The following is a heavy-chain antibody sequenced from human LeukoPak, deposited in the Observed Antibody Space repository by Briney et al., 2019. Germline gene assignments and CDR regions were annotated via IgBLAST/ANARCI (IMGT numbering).Heavy chain of an antibody. J-gene: IGHJ3*02. CDR2: IYPGDSDT. D-gene: IGHD6-19*01. V-gene: IGHV5-51*01. Sequence: GESLKISCKGSGYIFTSYWIGWVRQMPGRGLEWMGIIYPGDSDTRYSPSFQGQVTISADQSISTAYVQWSSLKASDTAMYYCARRETPRDYIAVADNDAFGIWGQGTMVTVSS. CDR3: ARRETPRDYIAVADNDAFGI. CDR1: GYIFTSYW.